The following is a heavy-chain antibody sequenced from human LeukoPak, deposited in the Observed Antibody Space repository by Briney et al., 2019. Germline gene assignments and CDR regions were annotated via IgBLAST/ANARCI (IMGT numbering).Heavy chain of an antibody. Sequence: PSETLSLTCAVYGGSFNGYYWSWIRQPPGKGLEWIGEINHSGSTNYNPSLKSRVTISVDTSKNQFSLKLSSVTAADTAVYYCARSNISSWYYAGHFDYWGQGTLVTVSS. CDR2: INHSGST. D-gene: IGHD6-13*01. CDR3: ARSNISSWYYAGHFDY. V-gene: IGHV4-34*01. CDR1: GGSFNGYY. J-gene: IGHJ4*02.